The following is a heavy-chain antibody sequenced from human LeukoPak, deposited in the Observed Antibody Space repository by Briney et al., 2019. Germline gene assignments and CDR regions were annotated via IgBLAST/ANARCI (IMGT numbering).Heavy chain of an antibody. CDR3: ARGELLDAFDI. CDR2: IYYSGST. CDR1: GGSISSYY. Sequence: SETLSLTCTVSGGSISSYYWSWIRQPPGKGLVWIGYIYYSGSTNYNPSLKSRVTTSVDTSKNQFSLKVRSVTAADTAVYYCARGELLDAFDIWGQGTMVTVSS. D-gene: IGHD1-26*01. V-gene: IGHV4-59*13. J-gene: IGHJ3*02.